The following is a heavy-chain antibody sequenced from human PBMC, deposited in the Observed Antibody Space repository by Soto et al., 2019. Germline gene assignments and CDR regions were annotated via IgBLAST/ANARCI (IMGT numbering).Heavy chain of an antibody. CDR1: GGSFSGYY. Sequence: SETLSLTCAVYGGSFSGYYWSWIRQPPGKGLEWIGEINHSGSTNYNPSLKSRVTISVDTSKNQFSLKLSSVTAADTAVYYCARLHTEVTTYDYYYYYYMDVWRKGTTVTVSS. V-gene: IGHV4-34*01. CDR3: ARLHTEVTTYDYYYYYYMDV. D-gene: IGHD4-4*01. CDR2: INHSGST. J-gene: IGHJ6*03.